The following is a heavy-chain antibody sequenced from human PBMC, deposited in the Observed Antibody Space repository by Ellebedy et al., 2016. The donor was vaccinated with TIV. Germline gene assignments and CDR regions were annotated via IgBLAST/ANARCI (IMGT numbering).Heavy chain of an antibody. CDR2: ISGNGEYT. CDR3: AKLGFDILTGSGGMDV. V-gene: IGHV3-23*01. Sequence: GGSLRLSCAASGFTFSSYAMSWVRQAPGKGLEWVSLISGNGEYTYYADSVKGRLTISRDNSMDTLYLQMNSLGVGDTAVYYCAKLGFDILTGSGGMDVWGQGTTVTVSS. J-gene: IGHJ6*02. CDR1: GFTFSSYA. D-gene: IGHD3-9*01.